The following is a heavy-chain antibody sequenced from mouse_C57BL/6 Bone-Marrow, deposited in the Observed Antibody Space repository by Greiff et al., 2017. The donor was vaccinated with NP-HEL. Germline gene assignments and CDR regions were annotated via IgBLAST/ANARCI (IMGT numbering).Heavy chain of an antibody. CDR2: ISNGGGST. CDR1: GFTFSDYY. CDR3: ARQDGYYEEYFDY. D-gene: IGHD2-3*01. J-gene: IGHJ2*01. V-gene: IGHV5-12*01. Sequence: EVHLVESGGGLVQPGGSLKLSCAASGFTFSDYYMYWVRQTPEKRLEWVAYISNGGGSTYYPDTVKGRFTISRDNAKNTLYLQMSRLKSEDTAMYYCARQDGYYEEYFDYWGKGTTRTVSS.